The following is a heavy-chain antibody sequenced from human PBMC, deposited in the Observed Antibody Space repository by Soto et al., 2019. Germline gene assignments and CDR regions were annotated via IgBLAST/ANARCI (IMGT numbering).Heavy chain of an antibody. J-gene: IGHJ4*02. CDR3: ARDSPTNGIDY. D-gene: IGHD2-8*01. CDR1: GGSVSSGSHY. V-gene: IGHV4-61*01. Sequence: SETLSLTCTVSGGSVSSGSHYWGWIRQPPGKGLEWIGYIYYNGNTNYNPSLKSRVTISVDTSKNQFSLKLSSVTAADTAVYYCARDSPTNGIDYWGQGALVTVSS. CDR2: IYYNGNT.